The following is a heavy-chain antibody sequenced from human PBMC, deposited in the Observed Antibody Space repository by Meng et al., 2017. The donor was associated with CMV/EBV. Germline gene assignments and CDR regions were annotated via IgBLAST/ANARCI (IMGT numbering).Heavy chain of an antibody. CDR1: GGTFSSYA. Sequence: QVQRGATGAGVKKPGFSAKVSCKAAGGTFSSYAISWVRKAPGKGLEWMGRIIPIFGTANYAQKFQGRVTIPADESTSTAYMELSSLRSEDTAVYYCARELDEVVRGVHFDYWGQGTLVTVSS. CDR2: IIPIFGTA. V-gene: IGHV1-69*15. D-gene: IGHD3-10*01. J-gene: IGHJ4*02. CDR3: ARELDEVVRGVHFDY.